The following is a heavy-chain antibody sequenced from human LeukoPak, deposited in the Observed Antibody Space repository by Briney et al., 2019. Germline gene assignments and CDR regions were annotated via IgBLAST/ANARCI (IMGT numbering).Heavy chain of an antibody. J-gene: IGHJ6*03. CDR2: IIPIFGTA. CDR1: GGTFSSYA. V-gene: IGHV1-69*13. CDR3: ARYSSSWYGYYYMDV. D-gene: IGHD6-13*01. Sequence: ASVKVSCKASGGTFSSYAISWVRQAPGQGLEWMGGIIPIFGTANYAQKFQGRVTITADESTGTAYMELSSLRSEDTAVYYCARYSSSWYGYYYMDVWGKGTTVTVSS.